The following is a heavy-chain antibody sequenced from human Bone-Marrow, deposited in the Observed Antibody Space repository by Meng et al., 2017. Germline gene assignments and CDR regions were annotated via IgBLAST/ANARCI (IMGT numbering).Heavy chain of an antibody. V-gene: IGHV3-48*03. CDR1: GFTFSSYE. D-gene: IGHD3-22*01. Sequence: GESLKISCAASGFTFSSYEMNWVRQAPGKGLEWVSYISSSGSTIYYADSVKGRFTISRDNAKNSLYLQMNSLRAEDTAVYYCARETHASYYYGSSGYPQPFDIWGQGTMVTVSS. CDR3: ARETHASYYYGSSGYPQPFDI. J-gene: IGHJ3*02. CDR2: ISSSGSTI.